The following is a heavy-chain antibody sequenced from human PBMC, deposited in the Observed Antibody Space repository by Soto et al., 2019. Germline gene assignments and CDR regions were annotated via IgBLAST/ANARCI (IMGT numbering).Heavy chain of an antibody. CDR1: GFTFSSYG. Sequence: PGGSLRLSCAASGFTFSSYGMHWVRQAPGKGLEWVAVISYDGSNKYYADSVKGRFTISRDNSKNTLYLQMNSLRAEDTAVYYCARKWYKYDSSGYDYWGQGTLVTVSS. CDR2: ISYDGSNK. J-gene: IGHJ4*02. V-gene: IGHV3-30*03. D-gene: IGHD3-22*01. CDR3: ARKWYKYDSSGYDY.